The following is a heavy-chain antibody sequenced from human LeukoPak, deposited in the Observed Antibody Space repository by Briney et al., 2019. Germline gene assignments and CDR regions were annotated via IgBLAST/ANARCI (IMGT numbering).Heavy chain of an antibody. V-gene: IGHV3-7*03. CDR2: IKQDGSEK. CDR1: GYSFTSYW. J-gene: IGHJ4*02. D-gene: IGHD5-12*01. CDR3: ARDLWWESGYDY. Sequence: GESLRISCKGSGYSFTSYWMSWVRQAPGKGLEWVANIKQDGSEKYYVDSVKGRFTISRDNAKNSLYLQMNSLRAEDTAVYYCARDLWWESGYDYWGQGTLVTVSS.